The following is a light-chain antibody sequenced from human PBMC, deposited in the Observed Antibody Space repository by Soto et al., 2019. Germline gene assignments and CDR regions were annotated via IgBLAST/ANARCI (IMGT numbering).Light chain of an antibody. CDR1: QSVSSH. CDR3: QQYGSSPTWT. V-gene: IGKV3-20*01. J-gene: IGKJ1*01. CDR2: GAS. Sequence: EIVMTQSPGTLSVSPWERATFSCRASQSVSSHLAWYQQKPGQAPRLLIYGASSRATGIPDRFSGSGSGTDFTLTISRLEPEDFAVYYCQQYGSSPTWTFGQGTKVDIK.